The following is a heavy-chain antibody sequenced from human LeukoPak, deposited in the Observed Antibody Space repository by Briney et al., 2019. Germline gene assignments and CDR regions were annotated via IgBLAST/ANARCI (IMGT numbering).Heavy chain of an antibody. CDR2: ISGSGGST. D-gene: IGHD1-26*01. V-gene: IGHV3-23*01. J-gene: IGHJ4*02. CDR1: GFTFSSYA. CDR3: AKWGSGSPVYFDY. Sequence: GGSLRLSCAASGFTFSSYAMSWVRQAPGKGLEWVSAISGSGGSTYYADSVKDRFTISRDNSKNTLYLQMNSLRAEDTAVYYCAKWGSGSPVYFDYWGQGTLVTVSS.